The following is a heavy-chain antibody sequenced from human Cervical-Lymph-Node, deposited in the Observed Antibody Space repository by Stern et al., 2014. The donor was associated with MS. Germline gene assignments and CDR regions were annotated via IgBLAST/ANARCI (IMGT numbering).Heavy chain of an antibody. CDR1: GFSLSTSGVG. CDR2: SYWDDDK. Sequence: QVTLKESGHTLVKPTQTLTLTCTFSGFSLSTSGVGVGWIRQPPGKALEWLALSYWDDDKRYSPSLKSRLPIPKATSKNQVVLTMTNMDPVDTATYYCAVRLTLYSSSWYSMHYFDYWGQGTLVTVSS. D-gene: IGHD6-13*01. V-gene: IGHV2-5*02. J-gene: IGHJ4*02. CDR3: AVRLTLYSSSWYSMHYFDY.